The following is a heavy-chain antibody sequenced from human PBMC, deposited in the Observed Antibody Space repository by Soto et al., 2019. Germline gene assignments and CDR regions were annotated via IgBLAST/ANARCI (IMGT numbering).Heavy chain of an antibody. J-gene: IGHJ5*02. D-gene: IGHD6-13*01. CDR1: GGTFSSYA. V-gene: IGHV1-69*13. Sequence: SVKVSCKASGGTFSSYAISWLRQAPGQGLEWMGGIIPIFGTANYAQKFQGRVTITADESTSTAYMELSSLRSEDTAVYYCARASRRTGFVIAAADSDWFDPWGQGTLVTVSS. CDR2: IIPIFGTA. CDR3: ARASRRTGFVIAAADSDWFDP.